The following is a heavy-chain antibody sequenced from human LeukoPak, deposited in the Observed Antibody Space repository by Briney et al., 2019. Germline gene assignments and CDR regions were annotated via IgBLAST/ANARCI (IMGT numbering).Heavy chain of an antibody. D-gene: IGHD3-3*01. CDR1: GYTFTAHY. J-gene: IGHJ4*02. V-gene: IGHV1-2*02. CDR2: LNPSSGET. CDR3: AWDKGDDFWSGYSYSFDY. Sequence: ASVKVSCKTSGYTFTAHYLHGVRQAPGQGPEWVGWLNPSSGETNSAQKLQGRVTMTRDTSITTAYMELSSLSSDDTAVYYCAWDKGDDFWSGYSYSFDYWGQGTLVTVSS.